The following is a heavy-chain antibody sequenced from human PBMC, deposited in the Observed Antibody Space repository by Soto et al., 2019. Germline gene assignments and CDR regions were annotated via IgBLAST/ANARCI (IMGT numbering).Heavy chain of an antibody. V-gene: IGHV4-31*03. Sequence: SETLSLTCTVSGGSISSGGYYWSWIRQHPGKGLEWIGYIYYSGSTYYNPSLKSRVTISVDTSKNQFSLNLSSVTAADTAVYYCARAGHSSSSGGANWFDPWGQGTLVTVSS. CDR2: IYYSGST. D-gene: IGHD6-6*01. CDR3: ARAGHSSSSGGANWFDP. J-gene: IGHJ5*02. CDR1: GGSISSGGYY.